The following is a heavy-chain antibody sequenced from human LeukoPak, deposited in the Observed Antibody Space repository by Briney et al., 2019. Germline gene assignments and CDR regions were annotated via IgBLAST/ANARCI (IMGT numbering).Heavy chain of an antibody. CDR2: IYHSGST. V-gene: IGHV4-4*02. CDR1: GGSISSSNW. D-gene: IGHD3-10*01. Sequence: SGTLSLTCAVSGGSISSSNWWSWVRQPPGKGLEWIGEIYHSGSTNYKPSLKSRVTISVDKSKSQFSLKLSSVTAADTAVYYCARDLLGVRYYYYMDVWGKGTTVTVSS. CDR3: ARDLLGVRYYYYMDV. J-gene: IGHJ6*03.